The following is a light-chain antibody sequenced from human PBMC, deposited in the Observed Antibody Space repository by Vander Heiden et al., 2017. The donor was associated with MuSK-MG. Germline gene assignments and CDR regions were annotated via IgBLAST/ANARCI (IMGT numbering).Light chain of an antibody. CDR2: GNS. CDR1: SSNIGAGYD. Sequence: QSVLTQPPSVSGAPGQRVTISCTGSSSNIGAGYDVPWYQQLPGTAPKLLIYGNSNRPSGVPDRFSCSKSGTSASLAITGLQAEDEADYYCQSYDSSLSGSRVFGGGTKLTVL. V-gene: IGLV1-40*01. J-gene: IGLJ3*02. CDR3: QSYDSSLSGSRV.